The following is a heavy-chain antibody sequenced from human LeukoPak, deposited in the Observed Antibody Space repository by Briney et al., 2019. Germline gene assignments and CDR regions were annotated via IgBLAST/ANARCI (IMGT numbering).Heavy chain of an antibody. D-gene: IGHD6-6*01. J-gene: IGHJ5*02. CDR2: INPNSGGT. CDR3: ARENVYSSSSGSNWFDP. Sequence: ASVKVSCKASGYTFTGYYMHWVRQAPGQGLEWMGWINPNSGGTNYAQKLQGRVTMTRDTSISTAYMELSRLRSDDTAVYYCARENVYSSSSGSNWFDPWGQGTLVTVSS. CDR1: GYTFTGYY. V-gene: IGHV1-2*02.